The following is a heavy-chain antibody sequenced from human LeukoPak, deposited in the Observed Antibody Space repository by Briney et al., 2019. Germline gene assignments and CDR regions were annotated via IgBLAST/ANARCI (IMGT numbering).Heavy chain of an antibody. CDR3: ARMYDILTGYCPT. Sequence: PSETLSLTCTVSAGSMSSYYWSWIRQPPGKGLEWIGYIYYSGSTNYNPSLKSRVTISVDTSKNQFSLKLSSVTAADTAVYYCARMYDILTGYCPTWGQGTLVTVSS. CDR1: AGSMSSYY. V-gene: IGHV4-59*08. D-gene: IGHD3-9*01. J-gene: IGHJ4*02. CDR2: IYYSGST.